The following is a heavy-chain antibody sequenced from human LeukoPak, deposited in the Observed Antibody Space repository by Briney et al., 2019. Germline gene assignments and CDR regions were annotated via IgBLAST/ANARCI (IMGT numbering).Heavy chain of an antibody. D-gene: IGHD3-16*01. CDR2: INPRGTAT. V-gene: IGHV1-46*01. J-gene: IGHJ5*02. CDR3: ARDTSEGDYAWWFDP. Sequence: GASVKVSCKASGYTFTHYGICWVRQAPGQGLEWMGLINPRGTATRYAESFQGRLTLTRDLSTSTDYMELSSLRSDDTAVYFCARDTSEGDYAWWFDPWGQGTLVTVAS. CDR1: GYTFTHYG.